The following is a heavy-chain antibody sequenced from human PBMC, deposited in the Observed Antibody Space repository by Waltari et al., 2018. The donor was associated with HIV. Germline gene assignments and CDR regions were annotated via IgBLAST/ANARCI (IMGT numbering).Heavy chain of an antibody. CDR3: ARGIFGGNPGY. V-gene: IGHV4-59*01. Sequence: QLQLRESGPGLVKPLETVALNCSVSGGSITSYIWSWYRQPPAKGLELIGYIHSTGSTNYSPSLKSRVTISVDTSKTFFSLQLNSVTAADTAIYYCARGIFGGNPGYWGRGTLITVSS. J-gene: IGHJ4*02. D-gene: IGHD2-15*01. CDR2: IHSTGST. CDR1: GGSITSYI.